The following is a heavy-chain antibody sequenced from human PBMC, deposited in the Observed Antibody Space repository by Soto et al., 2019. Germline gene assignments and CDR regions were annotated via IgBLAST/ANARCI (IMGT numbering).Heavy chain of an antibody. J-gene: IGHJ6*02. D-gene: IGHD5-18*01. CDR3: ARALIQLWPHYYYGMDV. CDR1: GGSISSGDYY. V-gene: IGHV4-30-4*02. CDR2: IYYSGTT. Sequence: PSETLSLTCTVSGGSISSGDYYWSWIRQPPGKGLEWIGYIYYSGTTYYNPSLKSRVTISVDTSKNQFSLKVSSVTVADTAVYYCARALIQLWPHYYYGMDVWGQGTTVTVS.